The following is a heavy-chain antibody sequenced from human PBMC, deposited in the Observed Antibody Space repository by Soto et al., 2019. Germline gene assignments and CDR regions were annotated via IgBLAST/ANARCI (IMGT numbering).Heavy chain of an antibody. Sequence: GESRKISCXGSGYSFTSYWIGWVRQMPGKGLEWMGIIYPGDSDTRYSPSFQGQVTISADKSISTAYLQWSSLKASDTAMYYCARHSHNVLMPKRGMDVWGQGTTVTVSS. J-gene: IGHJ6*02. CDR2: IYPGDSDT. V-gene: IGHV5-51*01. CDR3: ARHSHNVLMPKRGMDV. D-gene: IGHD2-8*01. CDR1: GYSFTSYW.